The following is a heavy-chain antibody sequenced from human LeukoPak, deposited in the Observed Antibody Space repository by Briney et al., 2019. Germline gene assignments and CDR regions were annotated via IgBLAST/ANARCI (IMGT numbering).Heavy chain of an antibody. V-gene: IGHV1-69*06. Sequence: ASVKVSCKASGYTFTSYAISWVRQAPGQGLEWMGGIIPIFGTANYAQKFQGRVTITADKSTSTAYMELSSLRSEDTAVYYCASEKTVENYYDSSGYDYWGQGTLVTVSS. CDR3: ASEKTVENYYDSSGYDY. CDR2: IIPIFGTA. CDR1: GYTFTSYA. J-gene: IGHJ4*02. D-gene: IGHD3-22*01.